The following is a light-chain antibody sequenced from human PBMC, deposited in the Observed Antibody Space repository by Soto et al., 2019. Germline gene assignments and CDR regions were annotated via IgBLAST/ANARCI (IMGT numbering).Light chain of an antibody. CDR3: QQYNSYPLT. Sequence: DIQMTQSPSTLSAFVGDRVSITCRASQSISSWLAWYQQKPGKAPNLLIYEASSLESGVPSRFSGSGSGTEFTLTITSLQPDDFAGYYCQQYNSYPLTFGGGTKVEIK. J-gene: IGKJ4*01. CDR1: QSISSW. V-gene: IGKV1-5*03. CDR2: EAS.